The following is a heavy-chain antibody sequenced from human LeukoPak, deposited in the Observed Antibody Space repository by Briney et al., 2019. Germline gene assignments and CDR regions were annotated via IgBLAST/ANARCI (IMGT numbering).Heavy chain of an antibody. D-gene: IGHD5-12*01. CDR1: GVSISSGGYS. Sequence: SETLSLTCAVSGVSISSGGYSWSWIRQPPGKGLECIGYIYHGESTYYNPSLKSRATISVDGSKNQFSLRLSSVTAADTAVYYCAASHQWLRPNPDWFDPWGQGTLVTVSS. CDR3: AASHQWLRPNPDWFDP. CDR2: IYHGEST. J-gene: IGHJ5*02. V-gene: IGHV4-30-2*01.